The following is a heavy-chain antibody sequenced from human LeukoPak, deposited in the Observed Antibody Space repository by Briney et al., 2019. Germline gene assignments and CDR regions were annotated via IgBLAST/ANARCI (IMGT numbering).Heavy chain of an antibody. CDR2: IYPGDFDT. CDR3: AKTTVTTVPLYYLDY. J-gene: IGHJ4*02. Sequence: GESLKISCKGSGYSFTSYWIGWVRQMPGKGLEWMGIIYPGDFDTRYSPSFQGQVTISADKSISTAYLQWSSLKASDTAMYYCAKTTVTTVPLYYLDYWGQGTLVTVSS. D-gene: IGHD4-17*01. CDR1: GYSFTSYW. V-gene: IGHV5-51*01.